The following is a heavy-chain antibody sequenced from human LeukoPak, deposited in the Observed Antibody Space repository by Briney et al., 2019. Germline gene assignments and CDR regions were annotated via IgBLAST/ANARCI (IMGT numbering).Heavy chain of an antibody. CDR1: GGSFSGYY. CDR2: INHSGST. J-gene: IGHJ4*02. V-gene: IGHV4-34*01. CDR3: ARPNYYGSGSYYHY. Sequence: SETLSLTCAVYGGSFSGYYWSWIRQPPGKGREWIGEINHSGSTNYNPSLKSRVTISIDTSKNQFSLKLSSVTAADTAVYYCARPNYYGSGSYYHYWGQGTLVTVSS. D-gene: IGHD3-10*01.